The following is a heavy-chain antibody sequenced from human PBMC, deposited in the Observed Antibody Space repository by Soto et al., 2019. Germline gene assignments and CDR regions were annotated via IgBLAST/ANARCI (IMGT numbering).Heavy chain of an antibody. CDR3: ASSPPNYDILTGYYRD. J-gene: IGHJ4*02. V-gene: IGHV4-30-2*01. CDR2: IYHSGST. Sequence: SETLSLTCAVSGGSISSGGYSWSWIRQPPGKGLEWIGYIYHSGSTYYNPSLKSRVTISVDRSKNQFSLKLSSVTAADTAVYYCASSPPNYDILTGYYRDWGQGTLVTVSS. CDR1: GGSISSGGYS. D-gene: IGHD3-9*01.